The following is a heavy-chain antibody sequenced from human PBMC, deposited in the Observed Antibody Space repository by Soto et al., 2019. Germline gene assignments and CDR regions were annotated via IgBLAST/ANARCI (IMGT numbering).Heavy chain of an antibody. V-gene: IGHV4-59*01. D-gene: IGHD6-6*01. CDR3: ARLGGATRPLSAFDI. CDR2: FYYRGTT. Sequence: QVQLQESGPGLVKPSETLSLTCTVSGGSISSYYWSWIRQRPGKGLEGIGYFYYRGTTSYKSSLKSRATISGDTAKNQVALKLTSVTAADTAVYYCARLGGATRPLSAFDIWGQGTMVTLSS. CDR1: GGSISSYY. J-gene: IGHJ3*02.